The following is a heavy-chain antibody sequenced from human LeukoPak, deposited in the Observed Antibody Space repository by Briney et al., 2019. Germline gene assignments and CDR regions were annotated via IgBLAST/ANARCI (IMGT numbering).Heavy chain of an antibody. CDR2: ITSDGRTT. D-gene: IGHD6-13*01. CDR1: GFSFSTSW. CDR3: ASEMLIAAAGTGWFDP. V-gene: IGHV3-74*01. J-gene: IGHJ5*02. Sequence: PGGSLRLSCAASGFSFSTSWMHWFRQGPGRGLVWVSRITSDGRTTIYADSVKGRFSISRDNSKNTLYLQMNSLRAEDTAVYYCASEMLIAAAGTGWFDPWGQGTLVTVSS.